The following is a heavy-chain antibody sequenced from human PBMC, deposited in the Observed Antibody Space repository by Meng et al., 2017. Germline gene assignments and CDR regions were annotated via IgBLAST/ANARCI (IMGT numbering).Heavy chain of an antibody. D-gene: IGHD2-15*01. Sequence: SVKVSCKASGGTFSSYAISWVRQAPGQGLEWMGGIIPIFGTANYAQKFQGRVMITADKSTSTAYMELSSLRSEDTAVYYCARAVYCSGGSCYSPVPPYYYYYGMDVWGQGTTVTGSS. J-gene: IGHJ6*02. CDR3: ARAVYCSGGSCYSPVPPYYYYYGMDV. CDR1: GGTFSSYA. V-gene: IGHV1-69*06. CDR2: IIPIFGTA.